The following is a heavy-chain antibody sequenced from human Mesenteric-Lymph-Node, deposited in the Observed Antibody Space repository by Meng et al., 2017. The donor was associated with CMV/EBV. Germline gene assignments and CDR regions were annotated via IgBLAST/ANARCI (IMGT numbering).Heavy chain of an antibody. V-gene: IGHV1-46*01. CDR1: GYTFTGYY. J-gene: IGHJ4*02. D-gene: IGHD2-8*01. CDR3: ARVYCTTGRCYWTTAN. CDR2: INPSGGST. Sequence: ASVKVSCKTSGYTFTGYYIHWVRQAPGQGLEWMGIINPSGGSTSYAQKFQGRVTMTRDTSTSTVYMELSSLRSDDTAVYYCARVYCTTGRCYWTTANWGQGTLVTVSS.